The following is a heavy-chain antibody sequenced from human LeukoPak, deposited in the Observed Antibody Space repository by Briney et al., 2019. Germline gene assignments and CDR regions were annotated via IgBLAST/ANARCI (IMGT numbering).Heavy chain of an antibody. CDR3: ASSVGATKEYYYYYMDV. CDR2: INPNSGGT. CDR1: GYTFTGYY. J-gene: IGHJ6*03. D-gene: IGHD1-26*01. Sequence: ASVKVSCKASGYTFTGYYMHWVRQAPGQGLEWMGWINPNSGGTNYAQKFQGRVTMTRDTSISTAYMELSRLRSDDTAVYYCASSVGATKEYYYYYMDVWGKGTTVTVSS. V-gene: IGHV1-2*02.